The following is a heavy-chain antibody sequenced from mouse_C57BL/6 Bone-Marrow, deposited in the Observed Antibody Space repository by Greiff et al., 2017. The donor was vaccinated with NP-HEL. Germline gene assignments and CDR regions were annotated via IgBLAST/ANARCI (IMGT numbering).Heavy chain of an antibody. V-gene: IGHV1-74*01. CDR2: IHPSDSDT. Sequence: QVQLQQPGAELVKPGASVKVSCKASGYTFTSYWMHWVKQRPGQGLEWIGRIHPSDSDTNYNQKLKGKATLTVDKSSSPAYIQLCSLTSEDSAVYYCAIRRNYAYAMDYWGQGTSVTVSS. CDR1: GYTFTSYW. D-gene: IGHD2-4*01. CDR3: AIRRNYAYAMDY. J-gene: IGHJ4*01.